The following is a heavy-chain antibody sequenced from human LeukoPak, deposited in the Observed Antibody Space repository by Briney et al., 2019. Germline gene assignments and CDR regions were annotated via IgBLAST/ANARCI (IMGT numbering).Heavy chain of an antibody. Sequence: ASVKVSCKASGGTFSSYAISWVRQAPGQGLEWMGRIIPILGIANYAQKFQGRVTITADKSTSTAYMELSSLRSEDTAVYYCASASDQRYCSSTSCSYYYYGMDVWGQGTTVTVSS. CDR1: GGTFSSYA. CDR2: IIPILGIA. J-gene: IGHJ6*02. D-gene: IGHD2-2*01. CDR3: ASASDQRYCSSTSCSYYYYGMDV. V-gene: IGHV1-69*04.